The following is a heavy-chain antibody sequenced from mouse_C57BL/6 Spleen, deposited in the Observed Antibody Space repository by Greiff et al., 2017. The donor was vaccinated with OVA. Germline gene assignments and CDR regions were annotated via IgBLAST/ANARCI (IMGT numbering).Heavy chain of an antibody. Sequence: VQLQQSGPGLVQPSQRLSITCTVSGFSLTSYGVHWVRQSPGKGLEWLGVIWSGGSTDYNAAFISRLSISKDNSKSQVFFKMNSLQADDTAIYYCARKERDYDGYAMDYWGQGTSVTVSS. CDR1: GFSLTSYG. V-gene: IGHV2-2*01. D-gene: IGHD2-4*01. CDR2: IWSGGST. J-gene: IGHJ4*01. CDR3: ARKERDYDGYAMDY.